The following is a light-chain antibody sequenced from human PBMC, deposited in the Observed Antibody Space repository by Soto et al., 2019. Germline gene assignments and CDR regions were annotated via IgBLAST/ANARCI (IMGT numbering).Light chain of an antibody. J-gene: IGKJ4*01. CDR3: QQRRNWPLLS. CDR1: QSINNY. CDR2: DAS. V-gene: IGKV3-11*01. Sequence: EIVLTQSPATLSLSPGERATLSCRASQSINNYLAWYQQKPGQAPRLLIYDASNRATGIPARFSGSGSGTDFTLTISSLEPEDLAVYYCQQRRNWPLLSFGGGTKVEIK.